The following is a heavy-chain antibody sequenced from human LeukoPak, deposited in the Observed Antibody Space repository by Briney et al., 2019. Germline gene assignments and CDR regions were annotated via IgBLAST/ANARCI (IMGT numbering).Heavy chain of an antibody. V-gene: IGHV4-4*07. D-gene: IGHD2-2*01. CDR2: IYICGST. Sequence: PSETLSLTCTVSGGSISSYYWSWIRQPAGKGLEWIGRIYICGSTNYNSSLKSRVTMSVDTSKNQFSLKLSSVTAADTAVYYCARAEGYCRSTGCHYYFDYWGQGTLVTVSS. J-gene: IGHJ4*02. CDR3: ARAEGYCRSTGCHYYFDY. CDR1: GGSISSYY.